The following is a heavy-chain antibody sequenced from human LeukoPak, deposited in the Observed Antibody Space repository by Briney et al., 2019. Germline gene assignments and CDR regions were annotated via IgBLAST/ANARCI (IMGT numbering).Heavy chain of an antibody. CDR1: GFTFITYA. J-gene: IGHJ4*02. V-gene: IGHV3-23*01. CDR3: ATRAMYGSGSYDLVY. CDR2: ISGSGEDP. Sequence: GGSLRLSCAASGFTFITYAMTWVRQAPGKGLEWVSSISGSGEDPYYAASVEGRFTISRDNSKNTLYLQMNSLRAEDTAIYYCATRAMYGSGSYDLVYWGQGTLVTVSS. D-gene: IGHD3-10*01.